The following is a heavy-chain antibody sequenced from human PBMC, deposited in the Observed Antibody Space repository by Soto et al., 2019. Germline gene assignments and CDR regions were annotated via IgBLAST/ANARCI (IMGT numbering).Heavy chain of an antibody. V-gene: IGHV4-4*02. J-gene: IGHJ6*02. Sequence: PSETLSLTGAVSVGSISSSNWWSCVRQPPGKGLEWIGEIYHSGSTNYNPSLKSRVTISVDKSKNQFSLKLSSVTAADTAVYYCARRSYYDFWSGYTDYYYGMDVWGQGTTVTV. D-gene: IGHD3-3*01. CDR3: ARRSYYDFWSGYTDYYYGMDV. CDR1: VGSISSSNW. CDR2: IYHSGST.